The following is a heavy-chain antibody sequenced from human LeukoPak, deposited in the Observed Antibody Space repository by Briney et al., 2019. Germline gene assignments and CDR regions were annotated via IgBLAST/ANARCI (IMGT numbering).Heavy chain of an antibody. CDR1: GFTFSSYE. V-gene: IGHV3-48*03. D-gene: IGHD6-19*01. Sequence: PGGSLRLSCAASGFTFSSYEMNWVRQAPGKGLEWVSYISSSGSTMYYADSVKGRFPISRDNAKNSLYLQMNSLRAEDTAVYYCARDRSSGPFDYWGQGTLVTVSS. CDR2: ISSSGSTM. CDR3: ARDRSSGPFDY. J-gene: IGHJ4*02.